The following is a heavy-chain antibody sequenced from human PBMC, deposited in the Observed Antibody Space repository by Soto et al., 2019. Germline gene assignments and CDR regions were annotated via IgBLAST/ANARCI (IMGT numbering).Heavy chain of an antibody. V-gene: IGHV1-69*13. CDR3: ARVDSAQNYYDSSGYYYYYYGMDV. CDR1: GGTFSSYA. Sequence: SVKVSCKASGGTFSSYAISWVRQAPGQGLEWMGGIIPIFGTAHYARKFQGRVTITAEESTSTAYMELSSLRSEDTAVYYCARVDSAQNYYDSSGYYYYYYGMDVWGQGTTVTVSS. D-gene: IGHD3-22*01. CDR2: IIPIFGTA. J-gene: IGHJ6*02.